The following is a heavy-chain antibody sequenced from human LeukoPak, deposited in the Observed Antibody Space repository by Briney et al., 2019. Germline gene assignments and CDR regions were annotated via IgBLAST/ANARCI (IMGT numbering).Heavy chain of an antibody. V-gene: IGHV1-46*01. D-gene: IGHD3-9*01. Sequence: GASVKVSCKASGYTFTSYYMHWVRQAPGQGLEWMGIINPSGGSTSYAQKFQGRVTMTRDTSTSTVYMELGSLRSEDTAVYYCARDTPSQLRYFDWLARGDYYGMDVWGQGTMVTVSS. CDR1: GYTFTSYY. CDR3: ARDTPSQLRYFDWLARGDYYGMDV. CDR2: INPSGGST. J-gene: IGHJ6*02.